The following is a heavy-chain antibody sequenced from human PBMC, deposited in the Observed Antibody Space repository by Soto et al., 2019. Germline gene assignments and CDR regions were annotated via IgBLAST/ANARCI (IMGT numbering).Heavy chain of an antibody. D-gene: IGHD3-3*01. J-gene: IGHJ4*02. CDR2: IYYSGST. V-gene: IGHV4-59*01. Sequence: QVQLQESGPGLVKPSETLSLTCTVSGGSISSYYWSWIRQPPGKGLEWIGYIYYSGSTNYNPSLKSRVTISVDTSKNQFSLKLSSVTAADTAVYYCAAGITIFGVVGHYFDYWGQGTLVTVSS. CDR3: AAGITIFGVVGHYFDY. CDR1: GGSISSYY.